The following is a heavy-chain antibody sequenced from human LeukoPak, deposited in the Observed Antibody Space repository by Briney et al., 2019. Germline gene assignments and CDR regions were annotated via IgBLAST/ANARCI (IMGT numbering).Heavy chain of an antibody. D-gene: IGHD2-15*01. CDR1: GGSFSGYY. CDR3: ARGLADYYYYGMDV. J-gene: IGHJ6*02. CDR2: INHSGST. V-gene: IGHV4-34*01. Sequence: SETLSLTCAVYGGSFSGYYWSWIRQPPGKGLEWIGEINHSGSTNYNPSLKSRVTISVDTSKNQFSLKLSSVTAADTAVYYCARGLADYYYYGMDVWGQGTTVTDSS.